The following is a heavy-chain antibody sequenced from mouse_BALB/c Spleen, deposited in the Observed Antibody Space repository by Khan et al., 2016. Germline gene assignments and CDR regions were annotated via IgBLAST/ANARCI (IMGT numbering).Heavy chain of an antibody. D-gene: IGHD2-13*01. CDR1: GHTFTNYG. V-gene: IGHV9-3*02. CDR3: ARPGDYPYYAMDY. CDR2: RNSNTGET. Sequence: QIQLVQSGPELKKPGETVKISCKASGHTFTNYGMNWVKQAPGKGLKWMGWRNSNTGETTYAEEFKGRLAFSLETSARTAYLQLNDLKNEDTATYFCARPGDYPYYAMDYWGQGTSVTVYS. J-gene: IGHJ4*01.